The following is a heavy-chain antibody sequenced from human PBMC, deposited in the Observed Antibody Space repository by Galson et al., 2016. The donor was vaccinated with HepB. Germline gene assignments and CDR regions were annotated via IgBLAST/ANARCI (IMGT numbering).Heavy chain of an antibody. CDR2: IYSAGNT. J-gene: IGHJ6*02. V-gene: IGHV3-53*01. D-gene: IGHD3-10*01. Sequence: SLRLSCAASGYTISNNYMSWVRQAPGKGLEWVSTIYSAGNTYYADSVKGRFIISRDNSKNTLYLQMKSLRAEDTAVYYCAREGDSGSSHHYYYGMDVWGQGTTVTISS. CDR3: AREGDSGSSHHYYYGMDV. CDR1: GYTISNNY.